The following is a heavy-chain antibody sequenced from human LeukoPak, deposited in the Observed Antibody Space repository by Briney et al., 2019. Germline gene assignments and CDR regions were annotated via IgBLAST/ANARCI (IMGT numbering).Heavy chain of an antibody. D-gene: IGHD3-3*01. V-gene: IGHV1-2*02. CDR2: INPNSGGT. Sequence: GASVKVSCKASGYTFTSYDINWVRQAPGQGLEWMGWINPNSGGTNYAQKFQGRVTMTRDTSISTAYMELSRLRSDDTAVYYCARDLEWLYPGGAFDIWGQGTMVTVSS. CDR1: GYTFTSYD. J-gene: IGHJ3*02. CDR3: ARDLEWLYPGGAFDI.